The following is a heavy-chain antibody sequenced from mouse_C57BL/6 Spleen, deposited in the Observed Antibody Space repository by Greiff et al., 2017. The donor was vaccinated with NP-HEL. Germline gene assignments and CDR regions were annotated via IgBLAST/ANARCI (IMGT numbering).Heavy chain of an antibody. Sequence: QVQLQQSGAELVKPGASVKISCKASGYAFSSYWMNWVKQRPGKGLEWIGQIYPGDGDTNYKGKFKGKATLTADKSSSTAYMQLNSLTSEDSAVYFCARDYGGPYYFDYWGQGTTLTVSS. CDR2: IYPGDGDT. CDR1: GYAFSSYW. CDR3: ARDYGGPYYFDY. J-gene: IGHJ2*01. V-gene: IGHV1-80*01. D-gene: IGHD1-1*02.